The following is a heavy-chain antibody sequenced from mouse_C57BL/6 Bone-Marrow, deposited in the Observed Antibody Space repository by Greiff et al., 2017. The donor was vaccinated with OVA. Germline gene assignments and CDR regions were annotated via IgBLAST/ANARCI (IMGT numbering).Heavy chain of an antibody. CDR1: GFNIKDYY. CDR3: ASSRYSSRANYYAMDY. Sequence: VQLQQSGAELVKPGASVKLSCTASGFNIKDYYMHWVKQRTEQGLEWIGRIDPEDGETKYAPKFQGKATIPADTSSNTAYLQLRSLTSEDTAVYYSASSRYSSRANYYAMDYWGQGTSVTVSS. D-gene: IGHD1-1*01. CDR2: IDPEDGET. V-gene: IGHV14-2*01. J-gene: IGHJ4*01.